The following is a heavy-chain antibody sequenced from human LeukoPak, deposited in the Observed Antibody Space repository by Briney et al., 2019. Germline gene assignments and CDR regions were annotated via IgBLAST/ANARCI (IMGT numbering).Heavy chain of an antibody. J-gene: IGHJ4*02. D-gene: IGHD6-13*01. Sequence: SETLSLTCTVSGYSISSGYYWGWIRQPPGKGLEWIGNIYHSGSSYYNPSLKSRVTISVDTSKNQFSLKLSSVTAADTAVYYCARESELAAYDYWGQGTLVTVSS. V-gene: IGHV4-38-2*02. CDR3: ARESELAAYDY. CDR1: GYSISSGYY. CDR2: IYHSGSS.